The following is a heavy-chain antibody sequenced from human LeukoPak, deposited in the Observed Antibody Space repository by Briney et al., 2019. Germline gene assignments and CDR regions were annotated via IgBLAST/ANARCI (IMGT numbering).Heavy chain of an antibody. D-gene: IGHD5-24*01. V-gene: IGHV3-23*01. Sequence: PGGSLRLSCAASGFTFSSYAMSWFRQAPGKGLEWVSAISGNGGRTYYADSVKGRFTISRDNSRNTLFLQMNSLRAEDTAVYYCAKVAQMDTILGKFDNWGQGTLVTVSS. CDR2: ISGNGGRT. CDR3: AKVAQMDTILGKFDN. CDR1: GFTFSSYA. J-gene: IGHJ5*02.